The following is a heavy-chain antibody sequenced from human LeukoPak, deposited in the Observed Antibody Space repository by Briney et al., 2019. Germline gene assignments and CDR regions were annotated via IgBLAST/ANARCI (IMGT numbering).Heavy chain of an antibody. CDR1: GYTFTRYY. CDR3: ARDGDYDRGVDY. V-gene: IGHV1-46*01. CDR2: INPSGDNT. Sequence: GASVKVSCKASGYTFTRYYMHWVRQAPGQGLEWMGIINPSGDNTSYAQKFQGRVTMTGDTSTSTVYMELSSLRSEDTAVYYCARDGDYDRGVDYWGQGTLVTVSS. D-gene: IGHD3-22*01. J-gene: IGHJ4*02.